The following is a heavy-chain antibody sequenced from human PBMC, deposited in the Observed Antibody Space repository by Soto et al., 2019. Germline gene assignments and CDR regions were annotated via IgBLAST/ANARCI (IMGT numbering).Heavy chain of an antibody. Sequence: GGSLRLSCAASVFTFSNAWMSWVRQAPGKGLEWVGRIKSKTDGGTTDYAAPVKGRFTISRDDSKNTLYLQMNSLKTEDTAVYYCTTSKYSSRYYYMDVWGKGTTVTVSS. CDR1: VFTFSNAW. J-gene: IGHJ6*03. CDR2: IKSKTDGGTT. V-gene: IGHV3-15*01. CDR3: TTSKYSSRYYYMDV. D-gene: IGHD6-6*01.